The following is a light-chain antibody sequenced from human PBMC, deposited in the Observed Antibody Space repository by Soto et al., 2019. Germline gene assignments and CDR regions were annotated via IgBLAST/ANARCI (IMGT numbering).Light chain of an antibody. J-gene: IGLJ3*02. CDR2: LNSDGSH. CDR1: SGHISYA. CDR3: QTWGTGIWV. V-gene: IGLV4-69*01. Sequence: QSVLTQSPSASASLGASVKLTCTLSSGHISYAIAWHQQQLEKGPRYLMKLNSDGSHTKGDGIPDRFSGSSSGAERYLTISSLQSEDEADYYCQTWGTGIWVFGGGTKVTVL.